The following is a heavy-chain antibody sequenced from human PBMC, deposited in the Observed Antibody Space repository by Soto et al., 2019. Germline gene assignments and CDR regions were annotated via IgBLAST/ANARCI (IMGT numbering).Heavy chain of an antibody. J-gene: IGHJ4*02. CDR2: ISAFKGYT. CDR3: ARVDDYYDSSGHYFTFFSY. Sequence: QVQLVQSGPEVKKPGASVKLSCKASGYIFTSYGIGWVRQAPGQGLEWMGWISAFKGYTKYPQRLQGRVTMTTDTPTSTAYMELRSLRSDDTAVYYCARVDDYYDSSGHYFTFFSYWGQGSLVTVSS. CDR1: GYIFTSYG. D-gene: IGHD3-22*01. V-gene: IGHV1-18*01.